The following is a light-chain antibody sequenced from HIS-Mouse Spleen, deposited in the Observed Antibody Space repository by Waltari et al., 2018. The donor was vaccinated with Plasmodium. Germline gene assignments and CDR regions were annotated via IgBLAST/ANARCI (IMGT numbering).Light chain of an antibody. Sequence: QSALTQPASVSGSPGQSITISCTGTSRDVGSYTLVSWYQQHPSKAPKLLIYEGCKRPSGVSNRFSGSKSGNTASLTISGLQAEDEADYYCCSYAGSSTFVFGGGTKLTVL. V-gene: IGLV2-23*03. J-gene: IGLJ3*02. CDR3: CSYAGSSTFV. CDR1: SRDVGSYTL. CDR2: EGC.